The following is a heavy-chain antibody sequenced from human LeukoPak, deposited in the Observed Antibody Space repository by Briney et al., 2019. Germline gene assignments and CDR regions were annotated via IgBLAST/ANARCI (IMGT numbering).Heavy chain of an antibody. Sequence: PSETLSLTCTVSGGSISSSSYYWGWIRQPLGKGLEWIGSIYYSGSTYYNPSRKSRVTISVDTSRNQFSLKLSSVTAADTAVYYCARRIELDYGGNRPFDYWGQGTLVTVSS. D-gene: IGHD4-23*01. CDR2: IYYSGST. CDR3: ARRIELDYGGNRPFDY. CDR1: GGSISSSSYY. J-gene: IGHJ4*02. V-gene: IGHV4-39*01.